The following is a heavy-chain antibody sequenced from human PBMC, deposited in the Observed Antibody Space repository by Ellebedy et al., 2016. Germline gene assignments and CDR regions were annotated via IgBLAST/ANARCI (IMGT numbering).Heavy chain of an antibody. V-gene: IGHV3-23*01. CDR1: GLPFSTFF. J-gene: IGHJ4*02. CDR3: RQGHYADY. D-gene: IGHD2-2*01. Sequence: GGSLRLXXAVSGLPFSTFFMSWVRQAPGKGLEWVATISANGNKRDLADSVQGRFTISRDNFRNMLHLQMNNLRGEDTAVYYCRQGHYADYWGQGTLVTVSS. CDR2: ISANGNKR.